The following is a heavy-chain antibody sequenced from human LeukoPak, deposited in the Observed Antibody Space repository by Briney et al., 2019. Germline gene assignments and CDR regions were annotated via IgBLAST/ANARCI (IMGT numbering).Heavy chain of an antibody. CDR3: ARDLVAAAPHNDAFDI. CDR1: GGSISSYY. J-gene: IGHJ3*02. D-gene: IGHD6-13*01. CDR2: IYYSGST. V-gene: IGHV4-59*01. Sequence: PSETLSLTCTVPGGSISSYYWSWIRQPPRKGLEWMGYIYYSGSTNYNPSLKSRVTISVDTSKNQFSLKLSSVTAADTAVYCCARDLVAAAPHNDAFDIWGQGTMVTVSS.